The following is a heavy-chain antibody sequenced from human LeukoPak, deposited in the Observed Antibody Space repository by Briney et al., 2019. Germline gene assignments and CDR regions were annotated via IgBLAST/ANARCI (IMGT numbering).Heavy chain of an antibody. CDR1: GGSISSGGYY. J-gene: IGHJ4*02. CDR3: ARDRGAGRDPDY. D-gene: IGHD6-19*01. V-gene: IGHV4-30-2*01. CDR2: IYHSGST. Sequence: PSETLSLTCTVSGGSISSGGYYWSWIRQPPGKGLEWIGYIYHSGSTYYNPSLKSRVTISVDRSKNQFSLKLSSVTAADTAVYYCARDRGAGRDPDYWGQGTLVTVSS.